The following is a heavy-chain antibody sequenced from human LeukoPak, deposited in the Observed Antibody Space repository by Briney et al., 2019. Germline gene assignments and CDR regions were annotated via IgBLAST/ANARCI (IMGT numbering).Heavy chain of an antibody. D-gene: IGHD2-8*01. V-gene: IGHV3-21*04. CDR1: GFTFHTYS. CDR2: ISSASSNI. CDR3: PRGNLISPRGWFDP. J-gene: IGHJ5*02. Sequence: GGSLRLSCAASGFTFHTYSMNWVRQAPGKGLEWVSSISSASSNIYYADSVKGRFTISRDNAKNSLYLQMNSLRAEDTAVYYCPRGNLISPRGWFDPWAREPWSPSPQ.